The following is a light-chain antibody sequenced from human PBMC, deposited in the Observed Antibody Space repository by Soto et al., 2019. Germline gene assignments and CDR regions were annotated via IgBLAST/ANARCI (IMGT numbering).Light chain of an antibody. V-gene: IGLV1-44*01. Sequence: QAVVTQPPSASATPGQRVTISCSGSSSNIGSNTVNWYQQLPGTAPKLLIYSNSQRPSGVPDRFSASKSGTSASLAISGLQSEDEADYYCATWDDSLNIPVFGGGTKLTVL. CDR3: ATWDDSLNIPV. J-gene: IGLJ2*01. CDR2: SNS. CDR1: SSNIGSNT.